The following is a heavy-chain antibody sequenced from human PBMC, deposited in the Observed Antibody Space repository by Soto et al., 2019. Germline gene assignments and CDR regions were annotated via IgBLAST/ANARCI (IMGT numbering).Heavy chain of an antibody. CDR3: ARVLDPNWFDP. J-gene: IGHJ5*02. D-gene: IGHD2-15*01. CDR2: IHNSGSP. Sequence: SETLSLTCSVSGASIYNGGYFWSWIRQSPGKGLEWIGHIHNSGSPYNNPSLKSRVTISADTSKNQFSLKLSSVTAADTAVYFCARVLDPNWFDPWGQGTLVTVSS. V-gene: IGHV4-30-4*01. CDR1: GASIYNGGYF.